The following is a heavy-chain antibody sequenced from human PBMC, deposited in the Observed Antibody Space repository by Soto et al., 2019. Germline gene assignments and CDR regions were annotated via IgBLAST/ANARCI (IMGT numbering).Heavy chain of an antibody. V-gene: IGHV4-59*08. CDR2: IYYTGST. Sequence: SETLSLTCTVSGGSIRSYYWSWIRQPPGEGLEWIGYIYYTGSTDYNPSLKSRVTMSLDTSKNQFSLKLSSVTAADTAVYYCARVPDRWGQGTLVTVSS. D-gene: IGHD2-2*01. CDR3: ARVPDR. CDR1: GGSIRSYY. J-gene: IGHJ5*02.